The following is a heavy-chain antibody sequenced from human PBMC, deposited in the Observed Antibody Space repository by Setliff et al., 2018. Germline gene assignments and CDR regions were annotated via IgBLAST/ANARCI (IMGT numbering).Heavy chain of an antibody. CDR2: IFYSGSS. CDR3: ARLPRTVTHFDY. CDR1: YYSISSGYY. J-gene: IGHJ4*02. D-gene: IGHD4-17*01. Sequence: SETLSLTCAVSYYSISSGYYWGWIRQPPGKGLEWIGYIFYSGSSNYNPSLQSRVSISVDTSKNQLSLKLDSLTAADTAVYFCARLPRTVTHFDYWGQGALVTVSS. V-gene: IGHV4-61*01.